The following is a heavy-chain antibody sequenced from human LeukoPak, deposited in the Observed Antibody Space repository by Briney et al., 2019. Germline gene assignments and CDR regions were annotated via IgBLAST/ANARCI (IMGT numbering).Heavy chain of an antibody. CDR2: ISWNSGSI. CDR3: AKGSPGSTTDGDFDY. J-gene: IGHJ4*02. V-gene: IGHV3-9*01. CDR1: GFTFDDYA. D-gene: IGHD2-2*01. Sequence: GRSLRLSCAASGFTFDDYAVHWVRQAPGKGLEWVSGISWNSGSIGYADSVKGRFTISRDNAKNSLYLQMSSLRAEDTALYYCAKGSPGSTTDGDFDYWGQGTLVTVSS.